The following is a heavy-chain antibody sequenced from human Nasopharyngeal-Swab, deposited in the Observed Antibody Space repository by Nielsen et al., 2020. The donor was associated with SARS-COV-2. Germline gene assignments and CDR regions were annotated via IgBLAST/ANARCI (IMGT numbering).Heavy chain of an antibody. Sequence: GESLKISCAASGFTFSSYAMSWVRQSPGKGLEWVSAISGSGGSTYYADSVEGRFTISRDMAKNTLYLQMNSLGAEDTAVYYCAKGVYGDYYFDYWGQGTLVTVSS. CDR1: GFTFSSYA. CDR2: ISGSGGST. V-gene: IGHV3-23*01. CDR3: AKGVYGDYYFDY. D-gene: IGHD4-17*01. J-gene: IGHJ4*02.